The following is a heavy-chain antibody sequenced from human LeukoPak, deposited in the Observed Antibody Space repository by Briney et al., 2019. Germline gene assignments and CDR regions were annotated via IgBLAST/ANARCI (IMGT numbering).Heavy chain of an antibody. Sequence: GGSLRLSCAGFGFTFSGYAMSWVRQAPGKGLEWVSAISGSGSDTFYADSVKGRFTISRDNSKNTLSVQMNSLRAEDTAVYYCAKALTGWGAYDYWGQGALVTVSS. D-gene: IGHD3-9*01. CDR1: GFTFSGYA. J-gene: IGHJ4*02. CDR3: AKALTGWGAYDY. V-gene: IGHV3-23*01. CDR2: ISGSGSDT.